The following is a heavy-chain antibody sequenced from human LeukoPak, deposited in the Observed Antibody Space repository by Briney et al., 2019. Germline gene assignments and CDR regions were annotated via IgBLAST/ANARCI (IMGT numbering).Heavy chain of an antibody. CDR3: ARRRDLYSGSYYPFDY. D-gene: IGHD1-26*01. CDR1: GYSFTSYW. J-gene: IGHJ4*02. Sequence: GESLKISCKGSGYSFTSYWIGWVRQMPGKGLKWMGIIYPGNSDARYSPSFQGQVTISADKSISTAYLQWSSLKASDTAMYYCARRRDLYSGSYYPFDYWGQGTLVTVSS. V-gene: IGHV5-51*01. CDR2: IYPGNSDA.